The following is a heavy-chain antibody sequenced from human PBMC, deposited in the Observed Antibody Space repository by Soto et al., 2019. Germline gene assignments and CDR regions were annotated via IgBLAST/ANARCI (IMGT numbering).Heavy chain of an antibody. V-gene: IGHV4-59*12. Sequence: SETLSLTCTVSGGSISSYYWSWIRQPPGKGLEWIGYIYYSGSTNYNPSLKSRATISVDTSKNQLSLKLSSGTAADTPSYYFSRNNPIMIKFGGVNRGYKYYMDVWGKGTTVTVSS. CDR2: IYYSGST. D-gene: IGHD3-16*01. J-gene: IGHJ6*03. CDR1: GGSISSYY. CDR3: SRNNPIMIKFGGVNRGYKYYMDV.